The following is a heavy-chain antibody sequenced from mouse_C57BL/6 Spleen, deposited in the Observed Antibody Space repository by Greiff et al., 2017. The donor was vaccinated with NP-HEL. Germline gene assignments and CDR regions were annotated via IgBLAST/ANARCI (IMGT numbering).Heavy chain of an antibody. CDR3: ARGDYDGYAMDY. CDR1: GYAFSSYW. J-gene: IGHJ4*01. Sequence: QVHVKQSGAELVKPGASVKISCKASGYAFSSYWMNWVKQRPGKGLEWIGQIYPGDGDTNYNGKFKGKATLTADKSSSTAYMQLSSLTSEDSAVYFCARGDYDGYAMDYWGQGTSVTVSS. D-gene: IGHD2-4*01. V-gene: IGHV1-80*01. CDR2: IYPGDGDT.